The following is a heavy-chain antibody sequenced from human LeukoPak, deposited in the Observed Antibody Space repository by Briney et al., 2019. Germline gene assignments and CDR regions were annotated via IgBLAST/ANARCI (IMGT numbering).Heavy chain of an antibody. CDR3: ARDFFPPSSEWELLLAFDI. CDR2: IANDAKTT. CDR1: GFAFSTYG. D-gene: IGHD1-26*01. Sequence: PGGSLRLSCVASGFAFSTYGMHWVRQAPGKGLEWVAVIANDAKTTYYADSVKGRVTISRDNSKNTLYLQMNSLRVEDTAVYYCARDFFPPSSEWELLLAFDIWGQGTMVTVSS. J-gene: IGHJ3*02. V-gene: IGHV3-30*03.